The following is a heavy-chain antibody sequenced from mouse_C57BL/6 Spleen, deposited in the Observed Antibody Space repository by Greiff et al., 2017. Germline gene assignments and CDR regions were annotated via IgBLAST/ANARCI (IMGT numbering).Heavy chain of an antibody. J-gene: IGHJ2*01. CDR3: ARFSVTTVVADY. CDR2: IYPGDGDT. Sequence: QVHVKQSGAELVKPGASVKISCKASGYAFSSYWMNWVKQRPGKGLEWIGQIYPGDGDTNYNGKFKGKATLTADKSSSTAYMQLSSLTSEDSAVYFCARFSVTTVVADYWGQGTTLTVSS. CDR1: GYAFSSYW. D-gene: IGHD1-1*01. V-gene: IGHV1-80*01.